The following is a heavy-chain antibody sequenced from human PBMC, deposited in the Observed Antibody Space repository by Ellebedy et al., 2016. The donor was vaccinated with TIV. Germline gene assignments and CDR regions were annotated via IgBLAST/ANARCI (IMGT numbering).Heavy chain of an antibody. CDR1: GGTFSSYA. J-gene: IGHJ6*02. V-gene: IGHV1-69*04. CDR2: IIPILGIA. Sequence: SVKVSXXASGGTFSSYAISWVRQAPGQGLEWMGRIIPILGIANYAQKFQGRVTITADKSTSTAYMELSSLRSEDTAVYYCARVGSSSYYYYGMDVWGQGTTVTVSS. CDR3: ARVGSSSYYYYGMDV. D-gene: IGHD6-13*01.